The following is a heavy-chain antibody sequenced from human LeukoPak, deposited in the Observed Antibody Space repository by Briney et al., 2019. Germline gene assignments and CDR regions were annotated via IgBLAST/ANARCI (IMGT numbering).Heavy chain of an antibody. Sequence: ASVKVSCKASGYTFTGYYMHWVRQAPGQGLEWMGWINPNSGGTNYAQKFQGRVTMTRDTSISTAYMELSRLRSDDTAVYYCASWGQVTMVRGVTYFDYWGQGTLVTVSS. J-gene: IGHJ4*02. CDR2: INPNSGGT. CDR1: GYTFTGYY. V-gene: IGHV1-2*02. D-gene: IGHD3-10*01. CDR3: ASWGQVTMVRGVTYFDY.